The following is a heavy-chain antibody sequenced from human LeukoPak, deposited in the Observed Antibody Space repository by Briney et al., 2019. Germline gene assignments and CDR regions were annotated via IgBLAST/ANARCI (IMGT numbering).Heavy chain of an antibody. Sequence: PGGSLRLSCAAYGFTFSDYYMSWIRQAPGKGMEWVSYISSSGSTIYYADSVKGRFTISRDNAKNSLYLQMNSLRAEDTAVYYCARDAFGQPIRSTDYWGQGTLVTVSS. CDR3: ARDAFGQPIRSTDY. D-gene: IGHD3-10*01. V-gene: IGHV3-11*01. J-gene: IGHJ4*02. CDR2: ISSSGSTI. CDR1: GFTFSDYY.